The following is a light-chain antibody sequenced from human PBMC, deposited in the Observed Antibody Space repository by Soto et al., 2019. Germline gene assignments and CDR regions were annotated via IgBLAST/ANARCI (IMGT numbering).Light chain of an antibody. Sequence: DIQMTQSPSSLSASVGDRVTIPCRASQSISNYLGWYQQIPGKAPKLLIYAASTLRSGVSSRFSGSGSGTDFTLTISRLQPEDFATYYCQQSYSTPWTFGQGTKVEIK. V-gene: IGKV1-39*01. CDR3: QQSYSTPWT. CDR2: AAS. CDR1: QSISNY. J-gene: IGKJ1*01.